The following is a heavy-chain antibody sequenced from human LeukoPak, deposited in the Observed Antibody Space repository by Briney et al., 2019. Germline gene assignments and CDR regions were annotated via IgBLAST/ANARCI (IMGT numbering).Heavy chain of an antibody. D-gene: IGHD5-12*01. Sequence: ASVKVSCKASGYTFTGYYMHWVRQAPGQGLEWMGWINPNSGGTDYAQKFQGRVTMTRDTSISTAYMELSRLRSDDTAVYYCARVDGYNSGPHNWGQGTLVTASS. CDR2: INPNSGGT. CDR1: GYTFTGYY. CDR3: ARVDGYNSGPHN. J-gene: IGHJ4*02. V-gene: IGHV1-2*02.